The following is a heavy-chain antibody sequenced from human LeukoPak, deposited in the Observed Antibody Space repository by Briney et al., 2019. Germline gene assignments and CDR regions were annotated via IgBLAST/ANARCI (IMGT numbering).Heavy chain of an antibody. V-gene: IGHV3-15*01. D-gene: IGHD3-9*01. CDR2: IKSKTDGGTT. CDR1: GFTFSNAW. Sequence: AGGSLRLSCAASGFTFSNAWMSWVRQAPGKGREWVGRIKSKTDGGTTDYAAPVKGRFTISRDDSKNTLYLQMNSLKTEDTAVYYCTTGAYYDILTGDSWGQGTLVTVSS. CDR3: TTGAYYDILTGDS. J-gene: IGHJ4*02.